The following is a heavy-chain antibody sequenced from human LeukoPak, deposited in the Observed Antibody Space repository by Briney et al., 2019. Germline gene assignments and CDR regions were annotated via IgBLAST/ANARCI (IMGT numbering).Heavy chain of an antibody. CDR3: ARAAYYYDSSGYYR. D-gene: IGHD3-22*01. V-gene: IGHV1-18*01. CDR2: ISAYNGNT. J-gene: IGHJ4*02. Sequence: ASVKVSFTASGYTFTSYGISWVRQAPGQGLEWMGWISAYNGNTNNAQKLQGRVTMTTDTSTSTAYMELRSLRSDDTAVYYCARAAYYYDSSGYYRWGQGTLVTVSS. CDR1: GYTFTSYG.